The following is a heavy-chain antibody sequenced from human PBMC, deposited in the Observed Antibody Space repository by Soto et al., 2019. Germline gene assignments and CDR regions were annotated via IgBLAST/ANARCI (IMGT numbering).Heavy chain of an antibody. D-gene: IGHD1-26*01. CDR3: ARDRVGAADYYYYGMDV. CDR1: GGSISSYY. V-gene: IGHV4-59*01. Sequence: ETLSLTCTVSGGSISSYYWSWIRQPPGKGLEWIGYIYYSGSTNYNPSLKSRVTISVDTSKNQFSLKLSSVTAADTAVYYCARDRVGAADYYYYGMDVWGQGTTVTVSS. J-gene: IGHJ6*02. CDR2: IYYSGST.